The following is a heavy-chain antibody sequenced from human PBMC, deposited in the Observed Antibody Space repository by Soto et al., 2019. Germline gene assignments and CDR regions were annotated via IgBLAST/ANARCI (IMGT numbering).Heavy chain of an antibody. CDR1: GGTFSSYA. CDR2: IIPIFGTA. V-gene: IGHV1-69*13. Sequence: GASVKVSCKASGGTFSSYAISWVRQAPGQGLEWMGGIIPIFGTANYAQKFQGRVTITADESTSTAYMELSSLRSEDTAVYYCARCSRWLQLGYYFDYWGQGTLVTVSS. J-gene: IGHJ4*02. CDR3: ARCSRWLQLGYYFDY. D-gene: IGHD5-18*01.